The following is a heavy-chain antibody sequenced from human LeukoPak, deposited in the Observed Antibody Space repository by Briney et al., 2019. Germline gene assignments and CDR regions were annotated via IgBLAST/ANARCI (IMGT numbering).Heavy chain of an antibody. CDR1: GDSISSYY. V-gene: IGHV4-59*08. CDR3: ARTYQNYYYAMDV. J-gene: IGHJ6*02. Sequence: SETLSLTCTVSGDSISSYYWGWIRQPPGKGLEWIGYLYYSGRTNYNPSLKSRVTISLDTSKNQFSLNLSSVTAADTAVYFCARTYQNYYYAMDVWGPGTTVTVSS. D-gene: IGHD2-2*01. CDR2: LYYSGRT.